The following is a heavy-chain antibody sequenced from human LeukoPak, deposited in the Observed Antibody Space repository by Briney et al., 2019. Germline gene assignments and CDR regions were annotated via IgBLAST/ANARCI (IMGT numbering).Heavy chain of an antibody. D-gene: IGHD3-16*01. CDR2: ISSSSSYI. J-gene: IGHJ4*02. CDR3: AGTRLRGEGDY. V-gene: IGHV3-21*01. Sequence: GGSLRLSCAASGFTFSSYSMNWVRQAPGKGLEWVSSISSSSSYIYYADSVKGRFTISRDNAKNSLYLQMNSLRAEDTAVYYCAGTRLRGEGDYWGQGTLVTVSS. CDR1: GFTFSSYS.